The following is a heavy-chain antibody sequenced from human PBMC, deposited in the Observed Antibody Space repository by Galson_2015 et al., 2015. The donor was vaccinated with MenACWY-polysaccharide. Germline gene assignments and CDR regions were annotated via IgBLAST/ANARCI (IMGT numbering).Heavy chain of an antibody. Sequence: SLRLSCAASGFSFNIHWMQWVRQAPGKGLVWVSRINGDGSVSNYADAVKGRFTISRDSAKNTMYLQVNSLRAEDTAVYYCARSGAAGTYHFDYWGQGALVTVSS. CDR1: GFSFNIHW. J-gene: IGHJ4*02. V-gene: IGHV3-74*01. CDR3: ARSGAAGTYHFDY. D-gene: IGHD1-1*01. CDR2: INGDGSVS.